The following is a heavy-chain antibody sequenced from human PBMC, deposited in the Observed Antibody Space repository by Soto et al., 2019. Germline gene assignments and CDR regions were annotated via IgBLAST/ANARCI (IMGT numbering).Heavy chain of an antibody. V-gene: IGHV6-1*01. J-gene: IGHJ6*03. CDR1: GDSVSSNSAA. CDR3: AGTTSLQWYYMDV. CDR2: TYYRSRRYN. Sequence: SQTLSLTCAISGDSVSSNSAAWNWIRQSPSRGLKWLGRTYYRSRRYNDYAVSVKSRITVNPDTSKNQFSLHLNSVTPEDTAVYYCAGTTSLQWYYMDVWDKGTTVTVSS. D-gene: IGHD1-7*01.